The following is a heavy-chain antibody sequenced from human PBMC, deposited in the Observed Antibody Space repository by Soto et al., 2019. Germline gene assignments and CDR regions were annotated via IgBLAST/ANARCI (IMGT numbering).Heavy chain of an antibody. CDR2: VSGSGAKT. J-gene: IGHJ6*02. CDR3: TRDWTGNTCPCMDV. CDR1: GFTFSTYA. D-gene: IGHD2-8*02. V-gene: IGHV3-23*01. Sequence: EVQLLESGGGLVQPGGSLRLSCTASGFTFSTYAMTWVRQAPGKGLEWVSTVSGSGAKTYYADSVRGRFIISRDNSKDTLYLQMNSLTAEDTATYYCTRDWTGNTCPCMDVWGQGTTVTVSS.